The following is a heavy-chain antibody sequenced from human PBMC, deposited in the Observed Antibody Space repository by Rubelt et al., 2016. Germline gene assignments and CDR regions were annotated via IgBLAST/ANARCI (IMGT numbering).Heavy chain of an antibody. CDR2: ISSGSSYK. V-gene: IGHV3-21*01. D-gene: IGHD3-22*01. J-gene: IGHJ4*02. CDR3: ARAPYYYDSSGYVGY. CDR1: GFTFSSYW. Sequence: EVQLLESGGGLVQPGGSLRLSCAASGFTFSSYWMNWVRQAPGKGLEWVSSISSGSSYKYYADSVKGRFTCSGDNANNQLNLQMNSLRAEDTAVYYCARAPYYYDSSGYVGYWGQGTLVTVSS.